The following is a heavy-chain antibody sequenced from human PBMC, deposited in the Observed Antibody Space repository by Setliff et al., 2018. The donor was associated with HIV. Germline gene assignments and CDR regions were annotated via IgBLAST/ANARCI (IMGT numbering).Heavy chain of an antibody. V-gene: IGHV4-34*01. CDR2: INYSGNT. D-gene: IGHD3-22*01. J-gene: IGHJ4*02. Sequence: PSETLSLTCAVYGGSFSVNYWSWIRQPPGKGLEWIGEINYSGNTNYNPSRKSRVTISIDTSKNQFSLKLSPVTAADTAVYFCARGGEIYYPIAFDSWGQGTVVTVSS. CDR3: ARGGEIYYPIAFDS. CDR1: GGSFSVNY.